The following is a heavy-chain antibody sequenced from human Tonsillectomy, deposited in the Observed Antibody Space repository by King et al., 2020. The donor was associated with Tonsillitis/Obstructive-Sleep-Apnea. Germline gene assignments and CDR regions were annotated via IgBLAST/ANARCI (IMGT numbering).Heavy chain of an antibody. V-gene: IGHV3-30*04. CDR3: VGDYGYSGHDLGFDS. D-gene: IGHD5-12*01. J-gene: IGHJ4*02. Sequence: VQLVESGGGVVQPGRSLRLSCASSGFTFSNYPMHWVRQAPGKGLEWVAIISSDGNDKYYADSVKGRFTISRDNSKNTLFLQMDSLRADDTAVYYCVGDYGYSGHDLGFDSWGQGTPVTVSS. CDR2: ISSDGNDK. CDR1: GFTFSNYP.